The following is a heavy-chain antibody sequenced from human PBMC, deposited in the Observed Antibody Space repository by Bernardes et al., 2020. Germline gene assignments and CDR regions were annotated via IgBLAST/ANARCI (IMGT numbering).Heavy chain of an antibody. D-gene: IGHD3-10*01. Sequence: GGSLRLSCAASGFAFSSYWMTWVRQAPGKGLEWVANIKEDGSAKYYVGSLEGRFTISRDNTKNSLYLQMNSLRAEDTAVYYCATDKGDYSDSGSPLRFYYGMDVWGQGTTVAVSS. V-gene: IGHV3-7*01. CDR3: ATDKGDYSDSGSPLRFYYGMDV. CDR1: GFAFSSYW. J-gene: IGHJ6*02. CDR2: IKEDGSAK.